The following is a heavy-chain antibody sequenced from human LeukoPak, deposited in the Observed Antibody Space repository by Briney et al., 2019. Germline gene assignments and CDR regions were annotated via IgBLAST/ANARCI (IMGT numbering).Heavy chain of an antibody. J-gene: IGHJ1*01. V-gene: IGHV4-34*01. CDR1: GGSFSGYY. CDR2: INHSGST. Sequence: SETLSLTCAVYGGSFSGYYWSWIRHPPGKGLEWIGEINHSGSTNYNPSLKSRVTISVDTSKNQFSLKLSSVTAADTAVYYCARGLYSSSSKGAYFQHWGQGTLVTVSS. D-gene: IGHD6-6*01. CDR3: ARGLYSSSSKGAYFQH.